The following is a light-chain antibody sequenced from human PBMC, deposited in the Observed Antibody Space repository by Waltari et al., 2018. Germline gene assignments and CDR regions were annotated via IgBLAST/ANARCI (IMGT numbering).Light chain of an antibody. CDR1: QDISNY. CDR3: QQYDNVPFT. V-gene: IGKV1-33*01. CDR2: DAF. Sequence: DIQMTQSPSSLSASVGDRVTITCQASQDISNYLNWYQQKPGNAPKALIYDAFNLETGVPSRFRGSGSGTDFTLTISSLQPEDVATYYCQQYDNVPFTFGPGTKVDIK. J-gene: IGKJ3*01.